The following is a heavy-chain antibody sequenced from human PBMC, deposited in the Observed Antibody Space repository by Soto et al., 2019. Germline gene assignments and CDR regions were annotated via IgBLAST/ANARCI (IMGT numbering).Heavy chain of an antibody. CDR2: IFYSGST. J-gene: IGHJ4*02. CDR3: ARGGKLLRFLEWLSGHYYFDY. Sequence: SETLSLTCAVYGGSFSGSNWWSGVRQPPGKALEWLLEIFYSGSTKYNPSLNSRVTISADQSKNHLSLRLSSVTAADTAVYYCARGGKLLRFLEWLSGHYYFDYWGQGTLVTVSS. CDR1: GGSFSGSNW. D-gene: IGHD3-3*01. V-gene: IGHV4-4*02.